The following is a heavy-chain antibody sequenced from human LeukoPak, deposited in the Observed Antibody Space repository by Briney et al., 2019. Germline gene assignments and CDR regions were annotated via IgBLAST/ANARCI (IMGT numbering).Heavy chain of an antibody. CDR1: GFTFSSYA. J-gene: IGHJ5*02. CDR2: ISGSGGST. D-gene: IGHD6-13*01. CDR3: AKDGHSSSWYSRGWFDP. Sequence: GGSLRLSCAASGFTFSSYAMSWVRQAPGKGLEWVSAISGSGGSTYYADSVKGRFTISRDNSKTTLYLQMNSLRAEDTAVYYCAKDGHSSSWYSRGWFDPWGQGTLVTVSS. V-gene: IGHV3-23*01.